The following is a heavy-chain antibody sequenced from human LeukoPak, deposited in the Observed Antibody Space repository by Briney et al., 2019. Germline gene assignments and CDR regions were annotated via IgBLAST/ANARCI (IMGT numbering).Heavy chain of an antibody. V-gene: IGHV4-34*01. D-gene: IGHD4-17*01. Sequence: SETLSLTCAVYGGSFSGYYWSWIRQPPGKGLEWIGEISHSGSTNYNPSLKSRVTISVDTSKNQFSLKLSSVTAADTAVYYCARLNGDYPPSYYYYGMDVWGQGTTVTVSS. J-gene: IGHJ6*02. CDR3: ARLNGDYPPSYYYYGMDV. CDR2: ISHSGST. CDR1: GGSFSGYY.